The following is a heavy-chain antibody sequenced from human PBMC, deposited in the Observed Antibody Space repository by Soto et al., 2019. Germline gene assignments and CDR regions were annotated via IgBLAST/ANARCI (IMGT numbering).Heavy chain of an antibody. CDR1: GYIFTHYG. D-gene: IGHD2-2*01. CDR2: TSGNNDAT. CDR3: ARAERGTCTCSNCYYSDY. J-gene: IGHJ4*02. Sequence: QVQLVQSGTEVKEPWASVKVSCKASGYIFTHYGISWVRPAPGQGLEWMAWTSGNNDATNYAPKLQDRVTLTTDTSTGTVYMVLGSLRSDDTAVYYCARAERGTCTCSNCYYSDYWGQGTLGAVCS. V-gene: IGHV1-18*04.